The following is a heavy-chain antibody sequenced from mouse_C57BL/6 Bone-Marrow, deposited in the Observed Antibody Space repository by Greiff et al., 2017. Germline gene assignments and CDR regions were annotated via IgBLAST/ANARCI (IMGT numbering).Heavy chain of an antibody. Sequence: VKLMESGPELVKPGASVKLSCKASGYTFTSYDINWVKQRPGQGLEWIGWIYPRDGSTKYNEKFTGKATLTVDTSSSTAYMELHSLTSEDSVVYFCARLEFDGSSGDWYFDVWGTGTTVTVSS. J-gene: IGHJ1*03. CDR1: GYTFTSYD. CDR3: ARLEFDGSSGDWYFDV. V-gene: IGHV1-85*01. CDR2: IYPRDGST. D-gene: IGHD1-1*01.